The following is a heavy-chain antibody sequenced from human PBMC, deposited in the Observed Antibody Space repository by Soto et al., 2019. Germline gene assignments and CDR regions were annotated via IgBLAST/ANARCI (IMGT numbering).Heavy chain of an antibody. CDR1: GGTFSSYA. J-gene: IGHJ4*02. CDR3: ARGLPNSGRYYFDY. CDR2: IIHIFGTA. D-gene: IGHD1-26*01. V-gene: IGHV1-69*12. Sequence: QVQLVQSGAEVKKPGSSVKVSCKASGGTFSSYAISWVRQAPGQGREWMGGIIHIFGTANYAQKFQGRVTITADESTSTSYMELSSLRSEDTAVYYCARGLPNSGRYYFDYWGQGTLVTVSS.